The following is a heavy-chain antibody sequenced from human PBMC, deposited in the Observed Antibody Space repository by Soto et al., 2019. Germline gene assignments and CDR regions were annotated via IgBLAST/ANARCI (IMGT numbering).Heavy chain of an antibody. D-gene: IGHD3-10*01. V-gene: IGHV3-9*01. CDR2: ISWNSGSI. CDR1: GFTFDDYA. Sequence: GGSLRLSCAASGFTFDDYAMHWVRQAPGKGLEWVSGISWNSGSIGYADSVKGRFTISRDNAKNSLYLQMNSLRAEDTALYYCAKGYYGSGSYYNDRSTFDPWGRGTLVTVSS. CDR3: AKGYYGSGSYYNDRSTFDP. J-gene: IGHJ5*02.